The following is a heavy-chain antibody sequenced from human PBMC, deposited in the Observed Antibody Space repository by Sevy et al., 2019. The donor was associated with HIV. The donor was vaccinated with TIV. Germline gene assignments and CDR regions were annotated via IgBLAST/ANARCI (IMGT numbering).Heavy chain of an antibody. Sequence: GGSLRLSCAASGFTFSSYWMSWVRQAPGKGLEWVSYISSSSSTIYYAASVKGRFTISRDNAKNSLYLQMNSLRAEDTAVYYCARGAKDIVVVPAATVYYYYGMDVWGQGTTVTVSS. CDR1: GFTFSSYW. D-gene: IGHD2-2*01. V-gene: IGHV3-48*01. CDR3: ARGAKDIVVVPAATVYYYYGMDV. CDR2: ISSSSSTI. J-gene: IGHJ6*02.